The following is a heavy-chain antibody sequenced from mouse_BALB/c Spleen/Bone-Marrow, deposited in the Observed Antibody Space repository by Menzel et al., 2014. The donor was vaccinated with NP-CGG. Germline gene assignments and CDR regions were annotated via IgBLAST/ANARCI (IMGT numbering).Heavy chain of an antibody. D-gene: IGHD2-4*01. CDR3: ARHAYYDQTEVSFVY. CDR2: ISGDGRYT. CDR1: GFSFSNYG. Sequence: EVKLVESGGGLVKSGGSLKLSCAASGFSFSNYGMSWVRQTPEKRLEWVATISGDGRYTFYSDSVKGRFTISRDNAKNNLYLQLSSLRSEYTALYYCARHAYYDQTEVSFVYWGQGTLVTVSA. J-gene: IGHJ3*01. V-gene: IGHV5-9-2*01.